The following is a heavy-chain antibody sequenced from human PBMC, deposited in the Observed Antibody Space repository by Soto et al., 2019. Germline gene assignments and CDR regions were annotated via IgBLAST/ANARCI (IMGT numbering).Heavy chain of an antibody. CDR3: IRGGVAAPPHFEF. Sequence: SETLSLTCSVSGDSVTDYYWNWVRQPPGKGLEWLGYFYYSGSTNYHPSLESRASISVDTSKNQFSLKFTPVTAADTAVYYCIRGGVAAPPHFEFWGPGILVTVSS. CDR2: FYYSGST. J-gene: IGHJ4*02. D-gene: IGHD3-16*01. V-gene: IGHV4-59*02. CDR1: GDSVTDYY.